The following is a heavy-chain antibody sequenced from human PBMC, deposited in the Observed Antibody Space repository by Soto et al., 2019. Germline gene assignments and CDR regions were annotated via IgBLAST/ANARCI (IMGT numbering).Heavy chain of an antibody. Sequence: QVTLKESGPVVVKPTETLTLTCTVSGFSLNNARMGVSWIRQPPGKALEWLAHIFSNDEKSYSTSLKSRLIIYKHTSQRQVVLIMTNMDPVDTATYHCGRSIAEADDAFDIWGQGTMVTVCS. J-gene: IGHJ3*02. CDR3: GRSIAEADDAFDI. V-gene: IGHV2-26*01. D-gene: IGHD6-13*01. CDR1: GFSLNNARMG. CDR2: IFSNDEK.